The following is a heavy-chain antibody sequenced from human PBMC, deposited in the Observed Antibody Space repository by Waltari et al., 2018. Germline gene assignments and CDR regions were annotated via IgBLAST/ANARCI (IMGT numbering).Heavy chain of an antibody. CDR2: IYYSGST. V-gene: IGHV4-39*07. J-gene: IGHJ6*02. Sequence: QLQLQESGPGLVKPSETLSLTCTVSVGPISSSSYYWGWIRQPPGKGLEWIGSIYYSGSTYYNPSIKSRVTISVDTSKNQFSRKRSSVTAAETAAYYCAREDGMDVWGQGTTVTVSS. CDR3: AREDGMDV. CDR1: VGPISSSSYY.